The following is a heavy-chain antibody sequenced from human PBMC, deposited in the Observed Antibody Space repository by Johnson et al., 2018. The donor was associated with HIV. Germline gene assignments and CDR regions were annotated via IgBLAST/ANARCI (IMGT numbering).Heavy chain of an antibody. Sequence: VQLVESGGGLVQPGRSLRLSCAASGFTFSSYAMHWVRQAPGKGLEWVANINQDGSEKYYVDSVKGRFTISRDNAKNSLYLQMNSLRAEDTAVYYCAKAYSAVVGDAFDIWGQGTMVTVSS. J-gene: IGHJ3*02. CDR2: INQDGSEK. D-gene: IGHD3-22*01. CDR1: GFTFSSYA. V-gene: IGHV3-7*05. CDR3: AKAYSAVVGDAFDI.